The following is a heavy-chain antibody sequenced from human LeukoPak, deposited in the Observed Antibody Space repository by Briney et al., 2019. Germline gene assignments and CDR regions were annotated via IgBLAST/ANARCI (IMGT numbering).Heavy chain of an antibody. CDR1: GDSISSYF. D-gene: IGHD4-17*01. Sequence: SETLSLTCTVSGDSISSYFWSWIRQPPGKGLEWIGYIDDSGSTNYNPSLRSRVTISVDTSKNQFSLKVTSVTAADTAVYYCARGTTVRRSVYYYYYAMDVWGQGTTVTVSS. CDR3: ARGTTVRRSVYYYYYAMDV. V-gene: IGHV4-59*08. CDR2: IDDSGST. J-gene: IGHJ6*02.